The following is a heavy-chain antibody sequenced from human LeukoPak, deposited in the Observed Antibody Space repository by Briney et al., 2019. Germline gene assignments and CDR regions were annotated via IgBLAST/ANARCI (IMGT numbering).Heavy chain of an antibody. D-gene: IGHD3-22*01. J-gene: IGHJ4*02. V-gene: IGHV4-31*03. CDR2: IYHRVST. CDR3: ARLPLSDSSGYYYFDY. CDR1: GGSISSGGYY. Sequence: SETLSLTCTVSGGSISSGGYYWSWVRQHPGKGLEWIAYIYHRVSTYYNPSIKSRVNISVDTSKNQFSLKLSSVTAADTAVYYCARLPLSDSSGYYYFDYWGQGTLVTVSS.